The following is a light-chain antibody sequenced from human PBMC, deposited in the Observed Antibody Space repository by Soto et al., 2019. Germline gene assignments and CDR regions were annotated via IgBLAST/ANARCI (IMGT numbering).Light chain of an antibody. Sequence: DIQMTQSPSSLSASVGDRVTITCRASHDISTFLAWYQQKQGKVPKLLIYTASTFQSGVPSRFSGSGSGTDFTLTISSLQPEDVATYYCQKYNSAPWTFGPGTKVDIK. CDR1: HDISTF. CDR2: TAS. CDR3: QKYNSAPWT. J-gene: IGKJ1*01. V-gene: IGKV1-27*01.